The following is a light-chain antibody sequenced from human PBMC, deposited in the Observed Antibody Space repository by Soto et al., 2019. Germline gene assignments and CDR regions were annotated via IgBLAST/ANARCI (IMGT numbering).Light chain of an antibody. Sequence: EIVLTQSPGTLALSPGERATLSCRASQSVSSSYLAWYQQKPGQAPRLLIYGASGRATGIPDRFSGSGSGTDFTLTITRLEPEDVAVYYCQQYGSSPIFTFGPGTKVDI. CDR2: GAS. CDR3: QQYGSSPIFT. V-gene: IGKV3-20*01. CDR1: QSVSSSY. J-gene: IGKJ3*01.